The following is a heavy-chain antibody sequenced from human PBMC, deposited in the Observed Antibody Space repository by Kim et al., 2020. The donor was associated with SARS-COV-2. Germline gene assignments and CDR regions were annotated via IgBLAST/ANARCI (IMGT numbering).Heavy chain of an antibody. V-gene: IGHV4-39*01. CDR3: ARREGATRFPRD. CDR1: GGSISSSSYY. D-gene: IGHD1-26*01. CDR2: IYYSGST. Sequence: SETLSLTCTVSGGSISSSSYYWGWIRQPPGKGLEWIGSIYYSGSTYYNPSLKSRVTISVDTSKNQFSLKLSSVTAADTAVYYCARREGATRFPRDWGQGTLVTVSS. J-gene: IGHJ4*02.